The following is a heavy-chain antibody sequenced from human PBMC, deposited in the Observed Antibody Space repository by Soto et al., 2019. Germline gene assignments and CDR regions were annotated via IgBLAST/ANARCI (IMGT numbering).Heavy chain of an antibody. Sequence: ESGPTLVNPTQTLTLTCTFSGFSLNTGGLGVGWIRQPPGKALEWLALIYWDNDKRYSPSLMSRLTITKDTSKNQVVLTMTNMDPVDAATYYCVHSRCGGDFLQSYSSHYYYSLDVWGQVITFRFSS. D-gene: IGHD2-21*02. CDR1: GFSLNTGGLG. CDR2: IYWDNDK. CDR3: VHSRCGGDFLQSYSSHYYYSLDV. V-gene: IGHV2-5*02. J-gene: IGHJ6*02.